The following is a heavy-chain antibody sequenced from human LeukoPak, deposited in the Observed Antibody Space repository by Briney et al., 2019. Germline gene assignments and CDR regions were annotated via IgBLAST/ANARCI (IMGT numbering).Heavy chain of an antibody. J-gene: IGHJ6*02. CDR3: ARDLYYYGSGSFGKYYYYGTDV. CDR2: ISYDGSNK. CDR1: GFTFSSYA. V-gene: IGHV3-30-3*01. Sequence: PGRSLRLSCAASGFTFSSYAMHWVRQAPGKGLEWVAVISYDGSNKYYADSMKGRFTISRDNSKNTLYLQMNSLRAEDTAVYYCARDLYYYGSGSFGKYYYYGTDVWGQGTTVTVSS. D-gene: IGHD3-10*01.